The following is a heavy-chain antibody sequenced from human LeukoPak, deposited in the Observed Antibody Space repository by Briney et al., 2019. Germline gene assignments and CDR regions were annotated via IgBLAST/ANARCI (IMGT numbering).Heavy chain of an antibody. D-gene: IGHD1-26*01. V-gene: IGHV3-43D*03. Sequence: GGSLRLSCAASGFTFDDYAMHWVRQAPGKGLEWVSLISWDGGSTYYADSVKGRFTISRDNSKNSLYLQMNSLRAEDTAVYYCAKDWDAPGWFDPWGQGTLVTVSS. CDR3: AKDWDAPGWFDP. CDR1: GFTFDDYA. J-gene: IGHJ5*02. CDR2: ISWDGGST.